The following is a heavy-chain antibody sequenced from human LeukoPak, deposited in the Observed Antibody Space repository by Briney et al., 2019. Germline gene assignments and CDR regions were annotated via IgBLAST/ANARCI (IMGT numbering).Heavy chain of an antibody. D-gene: IGHD2-15*01. CDR3: ARRIVERHTIEEDNWFDP. V-gene: IGHV4-59*08. J-gene: IGHJ5*01. Sequence: SETLSLPCTVSGGSISSYYWNWVRQPPGKGLEWIGSMCFGGSTNYNPSLKSRVTISIDTSKNQFPLKLTSVTAADTAVYYCARRIVERHTIEEDNWFDPWGKGRLLTVSS. CDR1: GGSISSYY. CDR2: MCFGGST.